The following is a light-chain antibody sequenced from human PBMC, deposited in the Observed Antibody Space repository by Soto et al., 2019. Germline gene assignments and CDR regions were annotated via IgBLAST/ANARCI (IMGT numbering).Light chain of an antibody. CDR2: GNT. J-gene: IGLJ2*01. CDR3: QSYDSSLSGVV. V-gene: IGLV1-40*01. CDR1: RSNIGTGYD. Sequence: QSVLTQSPSVSGAPGQRVTISCTGSRSNIGTGYDVNWYQQLTGTAPKLLIYGNTNRPSGVPDRFSGSKSDTSASLAITGLQAEDEADYYCQSYDSSLSGVVFGGGTKLTVL.